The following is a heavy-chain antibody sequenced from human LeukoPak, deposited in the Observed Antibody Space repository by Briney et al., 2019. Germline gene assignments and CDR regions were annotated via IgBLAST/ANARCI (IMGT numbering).Heavy chain of an antibody. Sequence: SETLSLTCTVSGYSISSGYYWGWIRQPPGKGLEWIGSIYHSGSTYYNPSLKSRVSISVDTSKNHFSLDLSSVTAADSAIYYCARDYRMTMLVDWGQGTLVTVSS. CDR3: ARDYRMTMLVD. V-gene: IGHV4-38-2*02. CDR2: IYHSGST. J-gene: IGHJ4*02. D-gene: IGHD3-22*01. CDR1: GYSISSGYY.